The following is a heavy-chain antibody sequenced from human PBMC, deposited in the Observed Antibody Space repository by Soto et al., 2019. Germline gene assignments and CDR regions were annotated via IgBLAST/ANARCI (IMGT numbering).Heavy chain of an antibody. J-gene: IGHJ4*02. CDR3: ARSPIAAAGIFDY. Sequence: SETLSLTCTVSGDAIYIGGYYWTWIRQHPGKGLEWIGYIYHTGKTYYNPSLKSRVTISVDTSKNQFSLKLSSVTAADTAVYYCARSPIAAAGIFDYWGQGTLVTVS. D-gene: IGHD6-13*01. CDR2: IYHTGKT. CDR1: GDAIYIGGYY. V-gene: IGHV4-61*08.